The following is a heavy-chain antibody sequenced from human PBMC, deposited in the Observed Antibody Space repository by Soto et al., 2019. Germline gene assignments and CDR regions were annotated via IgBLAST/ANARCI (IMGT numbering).Heavy chain of an antibody. CDR2: INAGNGNT. CDR1: GYTFTSYA. D-gene: IGHD2-15*01. Sequence: AASVKVSCKASGYTFTSYAMHWVRQAPGQRLDWMGWINAGNGNTKYSQKFQGRVTITRDTSASTAYMELSSLRSEDTAVYYCARQYCSGGSCYLQNNWFDPWGQGTLVTVSS. V-gene: IGHV1-3*01. J-gene: IGHJ5*02. CDR3: ARQYCSGGSCYLQNNWFDP.